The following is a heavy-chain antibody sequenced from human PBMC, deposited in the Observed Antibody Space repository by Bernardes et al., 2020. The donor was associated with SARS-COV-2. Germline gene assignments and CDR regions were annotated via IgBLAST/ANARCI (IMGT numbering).Heavy chain of an antibody. Sequence: GSLRLSCAASGFTFNMYAMTWVRQAPGKGLEWVSGISGSGGSTYYADSVKGRFTISRDNSKNTLFLQMNSLRAEDTAVYYCAKCVVGYYAVDVWGQGTTVTVSS. J-gene: IGHJ6*02. CDR3: AKCVVGYYAVDV. CDR1: GFTFNMYA. V-gene: IGHV3-23*01. D-gene: IGHD2-15*01. CDR2: ISGSGGST.